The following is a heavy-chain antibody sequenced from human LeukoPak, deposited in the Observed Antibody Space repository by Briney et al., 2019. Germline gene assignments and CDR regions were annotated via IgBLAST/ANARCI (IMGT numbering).Heavy chain of an antibody. V-gene: IGHV1-24*01. CDR3: ATPRGAAAANAAFDI. D-gene: IGHD6-13*01. CDR1: GYTLTELS. CDR2: FDPEDGET. J-gene: IGHJ3*02. Sequence: GASVKVSSKVSGYTLTELSMHWVRQAPGKGLEWMGGFDPEDGETIYAQKFRGRVTMTEDTSTDTAYMELSSLRSEDTAVYYCATPRGAAAANAAFDIWGQGTMVTVSS.